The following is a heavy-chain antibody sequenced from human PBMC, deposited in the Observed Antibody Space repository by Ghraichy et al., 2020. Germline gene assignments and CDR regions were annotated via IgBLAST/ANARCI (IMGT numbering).Heavy chain of an antibody. CDR2: IKSKGGGGTV. CDR1: GLRFSDAW. CDR3: SWDSSGNYRLGC. Sequence: GGSLRLSCEVSGLRFSDAWMNWVRQAPGKGLEWVGRIKSKGGGGTVDYAAPVKGRFTISRDDSKNTLYLQMNSLRTEDTAVYYCSWDSSGNYRLGCWGRGTLVTVSS. J-gene: IGHJ4*02. V-gene: IGHV3-15*07. D-gene: IGHD3-22*01.